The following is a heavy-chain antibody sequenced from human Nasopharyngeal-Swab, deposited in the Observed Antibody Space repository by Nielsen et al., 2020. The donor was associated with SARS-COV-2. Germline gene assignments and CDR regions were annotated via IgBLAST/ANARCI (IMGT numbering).Heavy chain of an antibody. CDR3: ARAVFLTRKVAAAGTLGDY. J-gene: IGHJ4*02. CDR1: GYTFTSYG. Sequence: ASVKVSCKASGYTFTSYGISWVRQAPGQGLERMGWISAYNGNTNYAQKLQGRVTMTTDTSTITAYMELRSLRSDDTAVYYCARAVFLTRKVAAAGTLGDYWGQGTLVTVSS. D-gene: IGHD6-13*01. CDR2: ISAYNGNT. V-gene: IGHV1-18*01.